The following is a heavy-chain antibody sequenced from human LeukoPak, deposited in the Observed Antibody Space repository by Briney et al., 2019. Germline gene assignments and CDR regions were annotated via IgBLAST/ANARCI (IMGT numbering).Heavy chain of an antibody. D-gene: IGHD3-22*01. CDR1: GYTLTDYY. CDR2: INPNSGGT. Sequence: ASVTVSCKASGYTLTDYYMHWVRQAPGQGLEWMGRINPNSGGTNYAQKFQGRVTMTRDTSISTVYMELSRLRSDDTAVYFCARVGYYESSGYYEYWGQGTLVTVSS. V-gene: IGHV1-2*06. J-gene: IGHJ4*02. CDR3: ARVGYYESSGYYEY.